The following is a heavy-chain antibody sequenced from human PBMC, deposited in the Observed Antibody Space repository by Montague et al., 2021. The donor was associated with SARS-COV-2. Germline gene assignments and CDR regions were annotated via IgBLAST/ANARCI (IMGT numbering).Heavy chain of an antibody. V-gene: IGHV4-59*01. CDR3: ARGSYCPDAFDI. CDR1: GGSISSYY. CDR2: IYYSGST. Sequence: SETLSLTCTVSGGSISSYYWSWIRQPPGKGLEWIGYIYYSGSTNYNPSLKSRVTISLDTSKNQFSLKLNSVTAADTAVYYCARGSYCPDAFDIWGQGIMVTVSS. J-gene: IGHJ3*02. D-gene: IGHD2-15*01.